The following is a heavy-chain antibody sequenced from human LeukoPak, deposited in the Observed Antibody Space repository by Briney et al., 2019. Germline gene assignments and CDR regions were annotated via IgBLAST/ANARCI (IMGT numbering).Heavy chain of an antibody. CDR3: AREEWIGELSKFDY. J-gene: IGHJ4*02. Sequence: AGGSLRLSCAASGFTVSSNYMSWVRQAPGKGLEWVSVIYSGGSTYYADSVKGRFTISRDNAKNSLSLQMNSLRVEDTAQYYCAREEWIGELSKFDYWGQGTLVTVSS. CDR1: GFTVSSNY. V-gene: IGHV3-53*01. CDR2: IYSGGST. D-gene: IGHD3-10*01.